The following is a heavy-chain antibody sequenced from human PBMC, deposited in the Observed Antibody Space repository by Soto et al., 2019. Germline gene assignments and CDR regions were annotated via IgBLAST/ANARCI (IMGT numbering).Heavy chain of an antibody. D-gene: IGHD6-19*01. CDR2: ISAYNGNT. Sequence: ASVKVSCKASGYTFTSYGISWVRQAPGQGLEWMGWISAYNGNTNYAQKLQGRVTMTTDTSTSTAYMELRSLRSDDTAVYYCARAGYSSGWIDYYYYYGMDVWGQGITVTVSS. CDR1: GYTFTSYG. J-gene: IGHJ6*02. V-gene: IGHV1-18*04. CDR3: ARAGYSSGWIDYYYYYGMDV.